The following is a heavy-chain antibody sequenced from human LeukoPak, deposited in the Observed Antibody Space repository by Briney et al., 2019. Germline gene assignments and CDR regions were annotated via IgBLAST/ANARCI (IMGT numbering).Heavy chain of an antibody. Sequence: GGSLRLSCAASGFTFSSYSMNWVRQAPGKGLEWVSSISSSSSYIYYADSVKGRFTISRDNAKNSLYLQMNSLRAEDTAVYYCARYPTTVTTYNWFDPWGQGTLVTVSS. D-gene: IGHD4-17*01. CDR1: GFTFSSYS. CDR3: ARYPTTVTTYNWFDP. J-gene: IGHJ5*02. CDR2: ISSSSSYI. V-gene: IGHV3-21*01.